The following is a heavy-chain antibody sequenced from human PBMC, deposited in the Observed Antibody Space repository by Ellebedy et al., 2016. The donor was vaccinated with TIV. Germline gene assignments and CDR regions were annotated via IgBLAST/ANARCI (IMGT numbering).Heavy chain of an antibody. J-gene: IGHJ4*02. CDR3: VGDLSTADYRDY. V-gene: IGHV1-46*01. CDR2: INPICGST. D-gene: IGHD4-11*01. CDR1: GYTFTSYF. Sequence: ASVKVSCKASGYTFTSYFIYGVRQAPGQGLEGMGVINPICGSTTYAQKFQGRVAMTRDTSTSTVYMQLSSLRSEDTAVYYCVGDLSTADYRDYWGQGTLVTVSS.